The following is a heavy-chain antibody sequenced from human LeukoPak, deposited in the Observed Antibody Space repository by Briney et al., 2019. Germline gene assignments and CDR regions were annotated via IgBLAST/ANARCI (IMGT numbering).Heavy chain of an antibody. V-gene: IGHV4-31*03. D-gene: IGHD3-3*01. CDR3: ARSPYDLWSGTNWFDP. CDR1: GGSISTGGYY. J-gene: IGHJ5*02. CDR2: IYYSGST. Sequence: PSETLSLTCTVSGGSISTGGYYWSWIRQHPGKGLEWIGNIYYSGSTYYSPSLKSRVTMSVDTSKNQFSLTLISVTAADTAVYYCARSPYDLWSGTNWFDPWGQGTLVTVSS.